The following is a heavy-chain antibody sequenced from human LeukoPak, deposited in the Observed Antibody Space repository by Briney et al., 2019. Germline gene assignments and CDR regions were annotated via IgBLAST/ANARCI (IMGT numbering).Heavy chain of an antibody. V-gene: IGHV4-38-2*01. D-gene: IGHD3-10*01. J-gene: IGHJ5*02. CDR1: GDSFSSSYY. Sequence: PWETLSLTCAASGDSFSSSYYWGWIRPPPGNGLEWIATISHAGTTYYNPSLKSRLTMSIDTSKMQFSLDLSSVTAADTAVYYCARINTVKATFDHWGRGAQVTVFS. CDR3: ARINTVKATFDH. CDR2: ISHAGTT.